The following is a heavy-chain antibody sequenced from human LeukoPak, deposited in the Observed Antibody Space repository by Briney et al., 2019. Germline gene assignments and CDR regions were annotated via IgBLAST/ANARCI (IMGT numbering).Heavy chain of an antibody. Sequence: GGSLRLSCTASGFTFSNYAMTWIRQAPGKGLEWVASLSGSADKTYHADFVKGRFSISRDNSKNTLYLQMNSLRAEDTAVYYCARDFGYGSGSYGVNWGQGTLVTVSS. D-gene: IGHD3-10*01. V-gene: IGHV3-23*01. CDR3: ARDFGYGSGSYGVN. J-gene: IGHJ4*02. CDR2: LSGSADKT. CDR1: GFTFSNYA.